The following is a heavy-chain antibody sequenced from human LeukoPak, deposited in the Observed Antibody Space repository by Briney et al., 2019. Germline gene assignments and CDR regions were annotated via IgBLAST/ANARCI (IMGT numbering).Heavy chain of an antibody. D-gene: IGHD4-23*01. CDR2: INYSGST. CDR3: ARVEANYGGNRFDP. V-gene: IGHV4-59*01. J-gene: IGHJ5*02. Sequence: SETLSLTCTVSGGSISTFYWSWIRQPPGKGLEWIAYINYSGSTNYNPSLKSRVTISVDTSKNQFSLKLSSVTAADTAVYYCARVEANYGGNRFDPWGQGTLVTVSS. CDR1: GGSISTFY.